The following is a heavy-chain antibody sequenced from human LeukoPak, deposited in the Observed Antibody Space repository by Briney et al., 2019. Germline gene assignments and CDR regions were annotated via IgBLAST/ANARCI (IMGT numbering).Heavy chain of an antibody. Sequence: AASVKVSCKASGGTFSSYAISWVRQAPGQGLEWMGRIIPIFGIANYAQKFQGRVTITADKSTSTAYMELSSLRSEDTAVYYCARDRGGEWELTPRRANWFDPWGQGTLVTVSS. V-gene: IGHV1-69*04. CDR2: IIPIFGIA. CDR3: ARDRGGEWELTPRRANWFDP. D-gene: IGHD1-26*01. CDR1: GGTFSSYA. J-gene: IGHJ5*02.